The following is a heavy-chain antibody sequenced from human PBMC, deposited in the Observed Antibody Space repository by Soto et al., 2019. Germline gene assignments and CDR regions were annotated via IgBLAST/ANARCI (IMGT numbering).Heavy chain of an antibody. CDR2: INPGDSDI. J-gene: IGHJ6*02. CDR1: GYSFTTYW. V-gene: IGHV5-51*01. CDR3: ARHEQFYYYYYGMDV. Sequence: RGESLKISCKASGYSFTTYWIAWVRQMPGKGLEWMGIINPGDSDIRYSPSFQGQVTISADNSISTAYLQWSSLKASDTAMYYCARHEQFYYYYYGMDVWRQGTAVTVSS. D-gene: IGHD4-4*01.